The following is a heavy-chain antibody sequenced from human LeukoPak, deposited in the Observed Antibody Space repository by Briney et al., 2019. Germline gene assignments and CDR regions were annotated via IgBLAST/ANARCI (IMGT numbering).Heavy chain of an antibody. Sequence: SETPSLTCTVSGGSISSSSYYWGWIRQPPGKGLEWIGSICDSGSTYYNPSLKSRVTISVDTSKNQFSLKLSSVTAADTAVYYCARLGAAGITMIVVGPNDAFDIWGQGTMVTVSS. CDR1: GGSISSSSYY. V-gene: IGHV4-39*01. CDR3: ARLGAAGITMIVVGPNDAFDI. CDR2: ICDSGST. D-gene: IGHD3-22*01. J-gene: IGHJ3*02.